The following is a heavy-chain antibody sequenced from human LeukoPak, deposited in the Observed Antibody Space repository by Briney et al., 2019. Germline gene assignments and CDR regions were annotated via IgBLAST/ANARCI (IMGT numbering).Heavy chain of an antibody. CDR1: GFIFSSYE. D-gene: IGHD3-9*01. CDR2: ISSSGSTI. J-gene: IGHJ4*02. Sequence: PGGSLRLSCAASGFIFSSYEINWVRQAPGKGLEWVSYISSSGSTIYYADSVKGRFTISRDNSKNTLYLQMNSLRAEGTAVYNCAKDRRRDDVLTGSFSDWGQGTLVTVSS. CDR3: AKDRRRDDVLTGSFSD. V-gene: IGHV3-48*03.